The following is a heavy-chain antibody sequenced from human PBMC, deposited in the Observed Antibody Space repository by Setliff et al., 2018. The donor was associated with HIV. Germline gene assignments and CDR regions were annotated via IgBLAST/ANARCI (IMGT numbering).Heavy chain of an antibody. J-gene: IGHJ4*02. CDR1: GFTFSTFA. D-gene: IGHD3-9*01. CDR3: AREDNYDILTGYLWEYYFDY. V-gene: IGHV3-30*07. Sequence: LRLSCVASGFTFSTFAMHWVRQAPGKGLEWVSVISYDGSRTYYVDSVKGRFTISRDNSNNKLYLQMNSLRAEDTAVYYCAREDNYDILTGYLWEYYFDYWGQGTLVTVSS. CDR2: ISYDGSRT.